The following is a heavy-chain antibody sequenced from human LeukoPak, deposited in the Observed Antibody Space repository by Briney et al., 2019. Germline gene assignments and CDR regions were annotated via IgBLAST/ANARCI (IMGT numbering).Heavy chain of an antibody. Sequence: GASAKVSCKASGYTFTDYYTHWVRQAPGQGLEWMGWVNPNNGGTNYAQKFQGRVTMTTDTSISTAYMELSSLTSDDTAVYYCARVPGGPARDLNYWGQGSLVTVSS. V-gene: IGHV1-2*02. CDR2: VNPNNGGT. J-gene: IGHJ4*02. D-gene: IGHD3-16*01. CDR3: ARVPGGPARDLNY. CDR1: GYTFTDYY.